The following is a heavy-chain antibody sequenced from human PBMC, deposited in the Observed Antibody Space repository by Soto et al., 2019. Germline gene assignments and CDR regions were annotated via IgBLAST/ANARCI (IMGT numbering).Heavy chain of an antibody. D-gene: IGHD3-10*01. Sequence: ASVKVSCKASGGTFSSYAISWVRQAPGQGLEWMGGIIPIFGTANYAQKFQGRVTITADESTSTAYMELSSLRSEDTAVYYCARDRITMVRGVIIVTPADYWGQGTLVTVSS. CDR2: IIPIFGTA. V-gene: IGHV1-69*13. CDR3: ARDRITMVRGVIIVTPADY. J-gene: IGHJ4*02. CDR1: GGTFSSYA.